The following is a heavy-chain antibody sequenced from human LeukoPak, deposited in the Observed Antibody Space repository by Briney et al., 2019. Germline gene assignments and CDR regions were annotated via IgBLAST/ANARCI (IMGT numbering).Heavy chain of an antibody. J-gene: IGHJ4*02. V-gene: IGHV4-4*07. D-gene: IGHD2-15*01. CDR2: ISSSGNT. CDR3: AREGRSSTPGY. Sequence: SETLSLTCTVSGGSISSYYWSWIRQPAGKGLQWIGRISSSGNTNYNPSLKSRVTKSVDTSKNQFSLKLSSVTAADTALYYCAREGRSSTPGYWGQGTLVTVSS. CDR1: GGSISSYY.